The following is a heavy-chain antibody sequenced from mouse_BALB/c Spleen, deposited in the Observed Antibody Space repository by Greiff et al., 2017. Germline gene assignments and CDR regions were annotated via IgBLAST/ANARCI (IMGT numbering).Heavy chain of an antibody. V-gene: IGHV6-6*02. J-gene: IGHJ2*01. CDR2: IRLKSNNYAT. Sequence: EVQVVGSGGGLVQPGGSMKLSCDASGFTFSKYWMNLVPQCPEKGLEWVAEIRLKSNNYATHYAVSVKGRFTISRDDSKSSVFLQMNNLRAEDTGIYYCTRITITTEEGYWGQGTTLTVSS. CDR3: TRITITTEEGY. CDR1: GFTFSKYW. D-gene: IGHD1-1*01.